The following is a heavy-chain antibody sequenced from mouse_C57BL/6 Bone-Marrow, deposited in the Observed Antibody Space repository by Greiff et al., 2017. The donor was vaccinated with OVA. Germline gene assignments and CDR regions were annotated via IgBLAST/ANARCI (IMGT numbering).Heavy chain of an antibody. V-gene: IGHV1-69*01. CDR2: IDPSDSYT. CDR3: AREGLRDYAMDY. CDR1: GYTFTSYW. J-gene: IGHJ4*01. D-gene: IGHD2-4*01. Sequence: QVQLQQPGAELVMPGASVKLSCTASGYTFTSYWMHWVKQRPGQGLEWIGEIDPSDSYTNYNQKFKGKSTLTVDKSSSTAYMQLSSLTSEDSAVYYCAREGLRDYAMDYWGQGTSVTVSS.